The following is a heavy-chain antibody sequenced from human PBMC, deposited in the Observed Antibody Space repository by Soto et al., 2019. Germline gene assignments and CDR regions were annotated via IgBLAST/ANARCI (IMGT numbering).Heavy chain of an antibody. CDR2: INSDGSST. CDR3: ASTAIVLTLDY. CDR1: GFTFSWYW. J-gene: IGHJ4*02. Sequence: EVQLVESGGGSVQSGGSLRLSCAASGFTFSWYWMHWVRQAPGKGLVWVSRINSDGSSTNYADSVKGRFTISRDNAKNTLYLQMNSLRAEDTAIYYCASTAIVLTLDYWGQGTPVTVSS. V-gene: IGHV3-74*01. D-gene: IGHD5-18*01.